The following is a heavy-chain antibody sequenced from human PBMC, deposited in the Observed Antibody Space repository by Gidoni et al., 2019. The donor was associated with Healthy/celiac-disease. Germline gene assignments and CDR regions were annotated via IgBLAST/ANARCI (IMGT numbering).Heavy chain of an antibody. D-gene: IGHD1-1*01. CDR2: IIPSIGIA. J-gene: IGHJ5*02. CDR1: GGTFSSYA. Sequence: QVQLVQSGAEVKKPGSSVKVSCKASGGTFSSYAISWVRQAPGQGFEWMGRIIPSIGIANDAQKFQGRVTITADKSTSTAYMELSSLRSEDTSVYYCARDLQLERGVGWFDPWGQGTLVTVSS. CDR3: ARDLQLERGVGWFDP. V-gene: IGHV1-69*04.